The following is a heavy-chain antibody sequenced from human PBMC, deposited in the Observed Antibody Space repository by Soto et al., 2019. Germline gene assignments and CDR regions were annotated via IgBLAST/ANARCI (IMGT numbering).Heavy chain of an antibody. CDR2: ISSSSSYI. J-gene: IGHJ3*02. V-gene: IGHV3-21*01. Sequence: VQLVESGGGLVKPGGSLRLSCAASGFTFSSYSMNWVRQAPGKGLEWVSSISSSSSYIYYADSVKGRFTISRDNAKNSLYLQMNSLRAEDTAVYYCARIQLGYAAFDIWGQGTMVTVSS. CDR3: ARIQLGYAAFDI. CDR1: GFTFSSYS. D-gene: IGHD6-6*01.